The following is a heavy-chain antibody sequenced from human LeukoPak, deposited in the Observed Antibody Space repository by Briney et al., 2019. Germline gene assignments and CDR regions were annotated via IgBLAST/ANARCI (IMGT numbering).Heavy chain of an antibody. CDR3: AKDWSAIYYYYYYGMDV. V-gene: IGHV3-30*18. J-gene: IGHJ6*02. Sequence: PGGSLRLSCAASGFTFSSYGMHWVRQAPGKGLEWVAVISYDGSNKYYADSVKGRFTISRDNSKNTLYLQMNSLRAEDTAVYYCAKDWSAIYYYYYYGMDVWGQGTTVTVSS. CDR1: GFTFSSYG. D-gene: IGHD6-13*01. CDR2: ISYDGSNK.